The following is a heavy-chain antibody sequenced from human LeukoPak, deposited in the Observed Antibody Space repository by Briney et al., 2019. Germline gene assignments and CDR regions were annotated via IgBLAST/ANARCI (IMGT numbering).Heavy chain of an antibody. CDR2: LYHSRST. CDR1: GGSISTPGYY. D-gene: IGHD2-21*02. V-gene: IGHV4-39*01. J-gene: IGHJ4*02. Sequence: SETLSLTCTVSGGSISTPGYYWGWLRQPPGKGREWNGSLYHSRSTYYNPSLKSRATISVDTSKNQCSLKLRSVAAANTAVFYCARHALATVTDPSFDYWGQGTLVTVSS. CDR3: ARHALATVTDPSFDY.